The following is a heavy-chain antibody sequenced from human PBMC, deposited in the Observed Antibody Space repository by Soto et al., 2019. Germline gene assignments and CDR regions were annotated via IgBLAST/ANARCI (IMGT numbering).Heavy chain of an antibody. CDR2: ISYNAVSK. CDR3: ARDDGASFGDAFDF. D-gene: IGHD3-3*01. J-gene: IGHJ3*01. Sequence: QVQLVESGGGVVQPGMSLRLSCAASGFTFSSFAMHWARQAPGKGLEWVAVISYNAVSKYYADSVKGRFTISRDNSKNTLYLQLNSLRAEDTAVYYCARDDGASFGDAFDFWGQGTMVTVSS. V-gene: IGHV3-30-3*01. CDR1: GFTFSSFA.